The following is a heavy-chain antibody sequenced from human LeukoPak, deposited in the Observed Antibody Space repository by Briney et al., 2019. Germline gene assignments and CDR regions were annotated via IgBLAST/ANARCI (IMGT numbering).Heavy chain of an antibody. Sequence: SETLSLTCAVYGGSFSGYYWSWIRQPLGKGLGWIGEINHSGSTNYNPSLKSRVTISVDTSKNQFSLKLSSVTAADTAVYYCARGVVAAGGSWDYWGQGTLVTVSS. V-gene: IGHV4-34*01. CDR1: GGSFSGYY. D-gene: IGHD6-13*01. J-gene: IGHJ4*02. CDR2: INHSGST. CDR3: ARGVVAAGGSWDY.